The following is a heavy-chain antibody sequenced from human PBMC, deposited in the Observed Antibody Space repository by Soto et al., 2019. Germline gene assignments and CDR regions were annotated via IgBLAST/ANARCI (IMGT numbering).Heavy chain of an antibody. D-gene: IGHD2-15*01. CDR3: SSDRPDTAIGWLV. CDR2: IVVYSVQT. J-gene: IGHJ6*02. CDR1: GFDFISSG. Sequence: QMQLVQSGPAVKKHGPSVKVSCRASGFDFISSGIQWLRQARGQALEWIGWIVVYSVQTHYEQKFQDRVTITRDTSTGTAYIEMTSLTSEDSAVYYCSSDRPDTAIGWLVWGQGTTVTVSS. V-gene: IGHV1-58*02.